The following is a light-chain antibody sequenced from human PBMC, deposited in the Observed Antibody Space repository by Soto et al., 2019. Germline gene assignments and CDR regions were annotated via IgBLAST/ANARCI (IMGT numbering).Light chain of an antibody. CDR1: QSISHW. J-gene: IGKJ4*01. Sequence: DIQMTQSPSTLSASVGDRVTITCRASQSISHWLAWYQQKPGKAPTVLIYQASALESGVSTRFSGSGFGTEFTLTISSLQPDDFAIYYCQHYSTDPITFGGGTRVEIK. V-gene: IGKV1-5*03. CDR2: QAS. CDR3: QHYSTDPIT.